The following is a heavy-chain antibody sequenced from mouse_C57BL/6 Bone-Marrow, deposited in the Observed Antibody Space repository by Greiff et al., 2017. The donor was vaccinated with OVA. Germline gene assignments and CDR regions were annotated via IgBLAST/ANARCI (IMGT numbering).Heavy chain of an antibody. CDR1: GFTFSSYA. J-gene: IGHJ2*01. V-gene: IGHV5-4*01. CDR3: ARDLYGNYLDY. D-gene: IGHD2-1*01. CDR2: ISDGGSYT. Sequence: DVMLVESGGGLVKPGGSLKLSCAASGFTFSSYAMSWVRQTPEKRLEWVATISDGGSYTYYPDNVKGRFTISRDNAKNNLYLQMSHLKSEDTAMYYCARDLYGNYLDYGGQGTTLTVAS.